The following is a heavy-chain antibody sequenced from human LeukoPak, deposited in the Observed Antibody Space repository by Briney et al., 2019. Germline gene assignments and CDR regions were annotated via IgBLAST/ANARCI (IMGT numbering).Heavy chain of an antibody. D-gene: IGHD3-22*01. J-gene: IGHJ4*02. Sequence: ASVKVSCKASGYTFTSYYMHWVRQAPGQGLEWMGIINPSGGSTSYAQKFQGRVTMTRDTSTSTVYMELSSLRSEDTAVYYCARGSTYYDSSGYYLGYWGQGTLVTVSS. CDR1: GYTFTSYY. CDR3: ARGSTYYDSSGYYLGY. V-gene: IGHV1-46*01. CDR2: INPSGGST.